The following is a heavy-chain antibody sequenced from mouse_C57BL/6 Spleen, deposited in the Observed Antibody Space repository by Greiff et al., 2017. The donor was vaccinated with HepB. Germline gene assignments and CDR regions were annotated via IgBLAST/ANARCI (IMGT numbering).Heavy chain of an antibody. Sequence: EVQLQQSGPELVKPGASVKISCKASGYTFTDYYMNWVKQSHGKSLEWIGDINPNNGGTSYNQKFKGKATLTVDKSSSTAYMQLSSLTSEDSAVYYCARDWAYFDYWGQGTTLTVSS. D-gene: IGHD4-1*01. CDR2: INPNNGGT. CDR3: ARDWAYFDY. J-gene: IGHJ2*01. CDR1: GYTFTDYY. V-gene: IGHV1-26*01.